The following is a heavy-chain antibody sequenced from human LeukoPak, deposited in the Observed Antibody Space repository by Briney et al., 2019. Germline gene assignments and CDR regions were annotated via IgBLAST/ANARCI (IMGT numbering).Heavy chain of an antibody. CDR3: ARLSYSSGWYYFDY. CDR2: IYYSGST. J-gene: IGHJ4*02. V-gene: IGHV4-59*08. D-gene: IGHD6-19*01. CDR1: GGSISSYY. Sequence: SETLSLTCTVSGGSISSYYWSWIRQPPGKGLEWIGYIYYSGSTNYNPSLKSRVTISVDTSKNQLSLKLSSVTAADTAVYYCARLSYSSGWYYFDYWGQGTLVTVSS.